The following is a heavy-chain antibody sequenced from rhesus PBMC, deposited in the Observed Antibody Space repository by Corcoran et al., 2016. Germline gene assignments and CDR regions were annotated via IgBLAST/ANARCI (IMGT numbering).Heavy chain of an antibody. V-gene: IGHV3-54*02. CDR3: ARDLSGGWSLDS. D-gene: IGHD6-37*01. Sequence: EVQLLESGGGLVKPGGSLILSCGACGFALSGAGMHWVRQAPGKGLEWVAIVAHDGGGKYCADSVKDRFTVSKDNSKNILFLQMNNLKLEDTAVYYCARDLSGGWSLDSWGQGVLVAVSS. CDR1: GFALSGAG. CDR2: VAHDGGGK. J-gene: IGHJ4*01.